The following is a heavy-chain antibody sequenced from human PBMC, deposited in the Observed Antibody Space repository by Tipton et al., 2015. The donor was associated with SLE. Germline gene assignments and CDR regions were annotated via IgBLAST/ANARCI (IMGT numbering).Heavy chain of an antibody. D-gene: IGHD2-8*01. CDR3: ARAPTNGVFFFDS. J-gene: IGHJ4*02. CDR2: IHYSGTT. V-gene: IGHV4-31*03. CDR1: GASISGGSYY. Sequence: TLSLTCTVSGASISGGSYYRSWIRQLPGKGLEWVGYIHYSGTTYYNPSLKSRLTTSVDTSTDHFSLRLNSATAADTAVYYCARAPTNGVFFFDSWGQGILVTVSS.